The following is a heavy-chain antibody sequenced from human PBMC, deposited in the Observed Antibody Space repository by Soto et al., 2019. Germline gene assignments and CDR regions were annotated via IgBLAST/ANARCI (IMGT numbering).Heavy chain of an antibody. CDR2: INPNSGGT. CDR1: GYTFTGYY. CDR3: ARSFTQGYNWNDIPLNYYYYYGMDV. D-gene: IGHD1-1*01. V-gene: IGHV1-2*02. J-gene: IGHJ6*02. Sequence: ASVKVSCKASGYTFTGYYMHWLRQAPGQGLEWMGWINPNSGGTNYAQKFQGRVTMTRDTSISTAYMELSRLRSDDTAAYYCARSFTQGYNWNDIPLNYYYYYGMDVWGQGTTVTVSS.